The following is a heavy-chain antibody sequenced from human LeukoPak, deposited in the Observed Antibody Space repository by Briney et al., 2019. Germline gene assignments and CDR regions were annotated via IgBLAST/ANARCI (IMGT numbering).Heavy chain of an antibody. CDR2: ISNSGTT. CDR3: ARGGAAAGTGVVGGETFQVDY. V-gene: IGHV4-59*01. J-gene: IGHJ4*02. CDR1: GGSISGYY. D-gene: IGHD6-13*01. Sequence: SETLSLTCTVSGGSISGYYWTWIRQPPGKRLEWIGYISNSGTTNYNPSLKSRVTISGDTSKNQFSLKLSSVTAADTAVYYCARGGAAAGTGVVGGETFQVDYWGQGTLVTVSS.